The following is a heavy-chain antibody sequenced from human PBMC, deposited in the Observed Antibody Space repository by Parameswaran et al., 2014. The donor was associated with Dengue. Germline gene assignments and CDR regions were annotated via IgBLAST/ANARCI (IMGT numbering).Heavy chain of an antibody. D-gene: IGHD3-9*01. Sequence: VRQMPGKGLEWVSYILSSGSTIYYADSVKGRFTISRDNAKNSLYLEMNRLRAEDTAIYYCARMAFDVLTTYYLYYMDVWGKGTTVTVSS. V-gene: IGHV3-48*03. CDR2: ILSSGSTI. CDR3: ARMAFDVLTTYYLYYMDV. J-gene: IGHJ6*03.